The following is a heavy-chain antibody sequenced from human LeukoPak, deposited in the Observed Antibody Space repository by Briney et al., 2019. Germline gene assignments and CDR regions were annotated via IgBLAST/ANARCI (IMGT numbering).Heavy chain of an antibody. J-gene: IGHJ4*02. CDR3: AKELVWLDLYYFDY. Sequence: GGSLRLSCAASGFTFSSYGMSRVRQAPGKGLEWVSAISGSGGSTYYADSVKGRFTISRDNSKNTLYLQMNSLRAEDTAVYYCAKELVWLDLYYFDYWGQGTLVTVSS. D-gene: IGHD6-19*01. CDR2: ISGSGGST. CDR1: GFTFSSYG. V-gene: IGHV3-23*01.